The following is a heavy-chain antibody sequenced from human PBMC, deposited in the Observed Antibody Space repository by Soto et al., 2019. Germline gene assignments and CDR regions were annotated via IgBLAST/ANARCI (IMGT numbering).Heavy chain of an antibody. CDR1: GAPFSGYY. Sequence: QVQLQQWGAGLLKPSETLSLTCAVYGAPFSGYYWSWIRQPPGKGLEWIGEINHSGGTNYNPSLKSRVTISVDTSRNQFSLKMTSVTTADTAVYYCARDGYSNPRYFDFWGRGTPVTVSS. V-gene: IGHV4-34*01. D-gene: IGHD4-4*01. CDR3: ARDGYSNPRYFDF. CDR2: INHSGGT. J-gene: IGHJ2*01.